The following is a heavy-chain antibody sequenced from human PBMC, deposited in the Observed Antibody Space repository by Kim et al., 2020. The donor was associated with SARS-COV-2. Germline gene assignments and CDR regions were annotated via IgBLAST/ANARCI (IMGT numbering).Heavy chain of an antibody. Sequence: GGSLRLSCAASGFTFSSYEMNWVRQAPGKGLEWVSYISSSGSTIYYADSVKGRFTISRDNAKNSLYLQMNSLRAEDTAVYYCARELGWELLRGPHYYYYYGMDVWGQGTTVTVSS. CDR3: ARELGWELLRGPHYYYYYGMDV. V-gene: IGHV3-48*03. D-gene: IGHD1-26*01. CDR2: ISSSGSTI. CDR1: GFTFSSYE. J-gene: IGHJ6*02.